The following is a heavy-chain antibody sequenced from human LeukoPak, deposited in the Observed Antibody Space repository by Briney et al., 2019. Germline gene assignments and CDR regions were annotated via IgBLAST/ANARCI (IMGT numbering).Heavy chain of an antibody. CDR3: ATIAARPNWFDP. D-gene: IGHD6-6*01. V-gene: IGHV1-8*01. CDR1: GYTFTSYD. CDR2: MNPNSGNT. Sequence: ASVKVSCKASGYTFTSYDISWVRQATGQGLEWMGWMNPNSGNTGYAQKFQGRVTMTRNTSISTAYMELSSLRSEDTAVYYCATIAARPNWFDPWGQGTLVTVSS. J-gene: IGHJ5*02.